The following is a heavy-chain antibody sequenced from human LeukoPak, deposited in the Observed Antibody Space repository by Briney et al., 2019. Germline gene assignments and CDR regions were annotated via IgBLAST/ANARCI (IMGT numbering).Heavy chain of an antibody. Sequence: QSGGSLRLSCAASGFTFSSYSMHWVRQAPGKGLEYVSTISSDGGIIYYANSVKGRFTISRDNANHSLFLQMKSLRAEDTAFYYCARAGKGYSYSFRSRTYFDKWGLGTLATVSS. V-gene: IGHV3-64*01. CDR2: ISSDGGII. CDR3: ARAGKGYSYSFRSRTYFDK. D-gene: IGHD5-18*01. CDR1: GFTFSSYS. J-gene: IGHJ4*02.